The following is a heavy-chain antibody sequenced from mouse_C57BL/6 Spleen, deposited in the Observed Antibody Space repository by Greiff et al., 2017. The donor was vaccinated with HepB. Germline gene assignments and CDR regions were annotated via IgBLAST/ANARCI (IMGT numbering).Heavy chain of an antibody. CDR2: ISDGGSYT. CDR1: GFTFSSYA. V-gene: IGHV5-4*01. CDR3: ARDNYGSSYPLDY. D-gene: IGHD1-1*01. Sequence: EVQLVESGGGLVKPGGSLKLSCAASGFTFSSYAMSWVRQTPEKRLEWVATISDGGSYTYYPDNVKGRFTISRDNAKNNLYLQMSHLKSEDTAMYYCARDNYGSSYPLDYWGQGTTLTGSS. J-gene: IGHJ2*01.